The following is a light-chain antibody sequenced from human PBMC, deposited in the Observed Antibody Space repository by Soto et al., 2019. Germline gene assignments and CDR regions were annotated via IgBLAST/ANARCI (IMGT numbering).Light chain of an antibody. CDR2: GNS. CDR3: QSYDSSLSGSV. CDR1: SSNIGAGYD. J-gene: IGLJ2*01. Sequence: QSALTQPPSVSGAPGQRVTISCTGSSSNIGAGYDVHWYQQLPGTAPKLLIYGNSNRPSGVPDRFSGSKSGTSASLAITGLQAEDEADYYCQSYDSSLSGSVIGGGTKVTVL. V-gene: IGLV1-40*01.